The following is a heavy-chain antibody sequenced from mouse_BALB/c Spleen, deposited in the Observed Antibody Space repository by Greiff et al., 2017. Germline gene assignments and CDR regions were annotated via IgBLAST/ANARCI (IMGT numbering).Heavy chain of an antibody. CDR1: GFTFNTYA. V-gene: IGHV10-1*02. D-gene: IGHD4-1*01. CDR2: IRSKSNNYAT. J-gene: IGHJ4*01. CDR3: VRHVPLTGYYAMDY. Sequence: EVMLVESGGGLVQPKGSLKLSCAASGFTFNTYAMNWVRQAPGKGLEWVARIRSKSNNYATYYADSVKDRFTISRDDSQSMLYLQMNNLKTEDTAMYYCVRHVPLTGYYAMDYWGQGTSVTVSS.